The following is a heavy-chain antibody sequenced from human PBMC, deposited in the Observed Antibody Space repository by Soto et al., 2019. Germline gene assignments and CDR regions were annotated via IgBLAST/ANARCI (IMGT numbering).Heavy chain of an antibody. CDR1: GGSFSGYY. D-gene: IGHD6-19*01. V-gene: IGHV4-34*01. Sequence: SETLSLTCAVYGGSFSGYYWSWIRQPPGKGLEWIGEIYHSGRTNYNPSLKSRVTISVDTSKNQFSLRLSSVTAADTAVYYCARGAYSSGYAWFDPWGQGTQVTVSS. J-gene: IGHJ5*02. CDR3: ARGAYSSGYAWFDP. CDR2: IYHSGRT.